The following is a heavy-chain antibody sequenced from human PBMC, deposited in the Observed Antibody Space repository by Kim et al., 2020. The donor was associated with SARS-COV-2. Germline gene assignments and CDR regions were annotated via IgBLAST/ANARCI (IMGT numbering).Heavy chain of an antibody. D-gene: IGHD2-2*01. CDR3: AKDGVVPLYYYYGMDV. J-gene: IGHJ6*02. Sequence: SVKGRFTISRDNSKNTLYLQMNSLRAEDTAVYYCAKDGVVPLYYYYGMDVWGQGTTVTVSS. V-gene: IGHV3-23*01.